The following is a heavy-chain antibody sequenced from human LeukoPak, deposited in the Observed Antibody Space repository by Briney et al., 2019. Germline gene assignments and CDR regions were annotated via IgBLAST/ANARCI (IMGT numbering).Heavy chain of an antibody. CDR1: GDSLSRYS. J-gene: IGHJ6*04. CDR3: ASVRHDPLEYYYFIDV. CDR2: INPSGSP. D-gene: IGHD2/OR15-2a*01. Sequence: PSETLSLTCAVSGDSLSRYSWTWIHQPPGKGLEWLGEINPSGSPDYNPSLKSRATISVDTSKNQFSLRVASVTAADTAVYYCASVRHDPLEYYYFIDVWGKGTTVTVSS. V-gene: IGHV4-34*01.